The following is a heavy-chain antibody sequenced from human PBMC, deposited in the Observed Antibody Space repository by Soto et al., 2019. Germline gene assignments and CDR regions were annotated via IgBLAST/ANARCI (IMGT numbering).Heavy chain of an antibody. D-gene: IGHD1-26*01. V-gene: IGHV4-30-2*03. CDR3: ARLSGSYNDRYFDN. CDR2: VYYNGNT. J-gene: IGHJ4*02. Sequence: PSETLSLTCAVSGGSISSGGYSWSWIRQPPGKGLEWIGNVYYNGNTYYNASLKSRLTISVDTSNNQFSLKVKSVTAADTAVYFCARLSGSYNDRYFDNWGQGTLVTVSS. CDR1: GGSISSGGYS.